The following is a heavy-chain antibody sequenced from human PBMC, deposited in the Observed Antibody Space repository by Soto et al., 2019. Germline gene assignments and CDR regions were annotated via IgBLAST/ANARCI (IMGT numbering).Heavy chain of an antibody. D-gene: IGHD6-13*01. CDR1: GFSFSDYA. J-gene: IGHJ4*02. V-gene: IGHV3-23*01. CDR2: ISESGGIT. Sequence: GGSLRLSCAASGFSFSDYAMSWLRQAPGKGLEWVSVISESGGITHYADSVSGRFTVSRDNSKNSLSLRMNSLRDEDTAVYFCAKRSPYSSDWYSPIFDYWGQGAMVTVSS. CDR3: AKRSPYSSDWYSPIFDY.